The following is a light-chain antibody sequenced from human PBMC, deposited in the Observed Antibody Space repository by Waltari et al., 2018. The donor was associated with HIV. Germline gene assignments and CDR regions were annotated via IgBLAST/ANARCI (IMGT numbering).Light chain of an antibody. CDR1: QSISSY. Sequence: DIQMTQSPSSLSASVGDRVTIPCRPSQSISSYLNWYQQKPGIAPKLLIYAASSLQSGVPTRFSGSGSGTDFTLTISSLQPEDFAIYYCQQSYSSWTFGQGTKVEIK. CDR2: AAS. V-gene: IGKV1-39*01. J-gene: IGKJ1*01. CDR3: QQSYSSWT.